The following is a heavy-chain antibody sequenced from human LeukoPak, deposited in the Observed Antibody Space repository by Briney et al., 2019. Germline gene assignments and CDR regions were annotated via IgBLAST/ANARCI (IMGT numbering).Heavy chain of an antibody. Sequence: GSLRLSCAASGFTFSSYWMSWVRQAPGKGLERVANIKQDGSEKYYVDSVKGRFTISRDNAKNSLYLQMNSLRAEDTAVYYCARDLPPYYYGSGSYYDYWGQGTLVTVSS. V-gene: IGHV3-7*01. CDR1: GFTFSSYW. D-gene: IGHD3-10*01. CDR2: IKQDGSEK. CDR3: ARDLPPYYYGSGSYYDY. J-gene: IGHJ4*02.